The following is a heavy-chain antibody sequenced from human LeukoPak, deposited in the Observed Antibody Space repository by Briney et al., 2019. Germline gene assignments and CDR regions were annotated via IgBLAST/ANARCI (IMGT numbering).Heavy chain of an antibody. CDR2: LTYCGGSGVVT. Sequence: GGPVTLFCAVWGFILWTYAVRGPRQARGKGLEWVSALTYCGGSGVVTNYTYSVKGLFIISRDTSKSTMYLQLISLRAEDTAVYYCAKAMSTDHYDSRGFYRVDFDSWGQGTLVTVSS. CDR1: GFILWTYA. J-gene: IGHJ4*02. CDR3: AKAMSTDHYDSRGFYRVDFDS. D-gene: IGHD3-22*01. V-gene: IGHV3-23*01.